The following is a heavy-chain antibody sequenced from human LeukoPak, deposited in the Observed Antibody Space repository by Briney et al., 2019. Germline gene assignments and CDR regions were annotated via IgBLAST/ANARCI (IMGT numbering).Heavy chain of an antibody. CDR3: ARDQVPYDSSGYYFY. Sequence: SVKVSCKASGGTFSSYAISWVRQAPGQGLEWMGRIIPIFGTANYAQKFQGRVTITADESTSTAYMELSSLRSEDTAVYYCARDQVPYDSSGYYFYWGQGTLVTVSS. CDR1: GGTFSSYA. J-gene: IGHJ4*02. V-gene: IGHV1-69*13. D-gene: IGHD3-22*01. CDR2: IIPIFGTA.